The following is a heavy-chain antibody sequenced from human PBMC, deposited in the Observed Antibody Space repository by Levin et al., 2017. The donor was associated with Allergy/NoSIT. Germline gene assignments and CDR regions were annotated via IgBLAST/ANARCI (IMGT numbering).Heavy chain of an antibody. CDR3: ARRFASSSNWDFDY. CDR2: IYYSGST. CDR1: GDSIGSRAFY. Sequence: GSLRLSCTVSGDSIGSRAFYWGWIRQPPGTGLEWVASIYYSGSTYYNPSLKSRVTVSVDTSKNQFSLKLTSVTAADTAIYYCARRFASSSNWDFDYWGPGTLVTVSS. D-gene: IGHD2-2*01. J-gene: IGHJ4*02. V-gene: IGHV4-39*01.